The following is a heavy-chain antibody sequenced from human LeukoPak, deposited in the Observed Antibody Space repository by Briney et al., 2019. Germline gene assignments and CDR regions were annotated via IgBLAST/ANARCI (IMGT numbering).Heavy chain of an antibody. CDR3: ARYRYSYGDY. J-gene: IGHJ4*02. CDR1: GGSFSGYY. V-gene: IGHV4-34*01. CDR2: INHSGST. D-gene: IGHD5-18*01. Sequence: SETLSLTCAVYGGSFSGYYWSWIRQPPGKGLEWIGEINHSGSTNYNPSLKSRVTISVDTSKNQFSLKLSSVTAADTAVYYCARYRYSYGDYWGQGTLVTVSS.